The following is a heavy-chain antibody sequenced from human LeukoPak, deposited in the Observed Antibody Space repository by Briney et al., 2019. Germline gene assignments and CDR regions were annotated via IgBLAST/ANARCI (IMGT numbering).Heavy chain of an antibody. CDR2: ISAYNGNT. V-gene: IGHV1-18*01. Sequence: GASVKVSCKASGYTFTSYGISWVRQAPGQGLEWMGWISAYNGNTNYAQKLQGRVTMTTDTSTSTAYMELRSLRSDDTAVYYCARDFGSGYDVYYYYGMDVWGQGTTVTVSS. CDR1: GYTFTSYG. CDR3: ARDFGSGYDVYYYYGMDV. J-gene: IGHJ6*02. D-gene: IGHD5-12*01.